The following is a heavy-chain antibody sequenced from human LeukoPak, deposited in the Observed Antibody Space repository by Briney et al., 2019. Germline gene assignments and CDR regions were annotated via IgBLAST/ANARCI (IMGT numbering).Heavy chain of an antibody. J-gene: IGHJ5*02. V-gene: IGHV3-23*01. CDR1: GFTFNNYA. CDR3: ATPGDSSGYYSGWFDP. D-gene: IGHD3-22*01. CDR2: ISGSGGTT. Sequence: GGSLRLSCAASGFTFNNYAMNWVRQAPGKGLEWVSVISGSGGTTYYADSVKGRFTISRDSSKNTLYLQMNSLRAEDTAVYYCATPGDSSGYYSGWFDPWGQGTLVTVSS.